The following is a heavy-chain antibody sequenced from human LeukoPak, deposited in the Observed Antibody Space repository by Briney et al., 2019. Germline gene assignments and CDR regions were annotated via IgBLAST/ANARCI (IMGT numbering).Heavy chain of an antibody. CDR1: GFTFSSYA. J-gene: IGHJ4*02. CDR2: ISGSGGST. V-gene: IGHV3-23*01. CDR3: AKDSLSIHIMTTVTTVVY. Sequence: GGSLRLSCAASGFTFSSYAMSWVRQAPGKGLEWVSAISGSGGSTYYADSVKGRFTISRDNSKNTLYLQMNSLRAEDTAVYYCAKDSLSIHIMTTVTTVVYWGQGTLVTVSS. D-gene: IGHD4-17*01.